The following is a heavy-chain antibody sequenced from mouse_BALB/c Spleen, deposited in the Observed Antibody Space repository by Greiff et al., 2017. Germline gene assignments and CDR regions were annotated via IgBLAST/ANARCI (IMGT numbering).Heavy chain of an antibody. CDR3: ARHGYWFAY. Sequence: EVQGVESGGGLVQPGGSLKLSCAASGFTFSSYTMSWVRQTPEKRLEWVAYISNGGGSTYYPDTVKGRFTISRDNAKNTLYLQMSSLKSEDTAMYYCARHGYWFAYWGQGTLVTVSA. J-gene: IGHJ3*01. CDR1: GFTFSSYT. V-gene: IGHV5-12-2*01. D-gene: IGHD2-2*01. CDR2: ISNGGGST.